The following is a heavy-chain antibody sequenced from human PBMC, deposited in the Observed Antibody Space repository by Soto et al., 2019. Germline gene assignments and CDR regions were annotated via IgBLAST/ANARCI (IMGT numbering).Heavy chain of an antibody. Sequence: PSETLSLTCSVSGVSISSSSYYWGWIRQPPGKGLEWIGSIYYSGTTFHNPSLKSRVTISVDTSKNQFSLKLSSVTAADTAVYYCARRGSSRQIYHYGMDVWGPGTTVTVSS. CDR3: ARRGSSRQIYHYGMDV. CDR2: IYYSGTT. D-gene: IGHD6-13*01. J-gene: IGHJ6*02. V-gene: IGHV4-39*01. CDR1: GVSISSSSYY.